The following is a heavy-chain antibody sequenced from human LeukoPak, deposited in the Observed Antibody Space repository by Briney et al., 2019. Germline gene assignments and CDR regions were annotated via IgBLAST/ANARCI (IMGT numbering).Heavy chain of an antibody. CDR2: IYPADSDI. D-gene: IGHD2-15*01. V-gene: IGHV5-51*01. CDR1: EYSFTNSW. J-gene: IGHJ5*01. Sequence: GESLKISCKGSEYSFTNSWIGWVRLMPGKGLEWMGIIYPADSDIRYSPSFQGQVTISADKSINTAYLQWSSLKASDTAMYYCARQEYCSGGSCYTWFDSWGQGTLVTVSS. CDR3: ARQEYCSGGSCYTWFDS.